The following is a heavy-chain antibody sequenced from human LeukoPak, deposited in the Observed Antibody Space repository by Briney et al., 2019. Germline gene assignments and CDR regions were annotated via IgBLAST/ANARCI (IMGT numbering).Heavy chain of an antibody. CDR2: IYDSGST. V-gene: IGHV4-59*01. J-gene: IGHJ3*02. D-gene: IGHD3-22*01. CDR3: ASLTTADASGI. Sequence: PSETLSLTCTVSGGSISSYYWSWIRQPPGKGLEWIGYIYDSGSTNYNPSLKSRVTISVDTSKNQFSLRLSSVTAADTAVFYCASLTTADASGIWGQGTMVTVSS. CDR1: GGSISSYY.